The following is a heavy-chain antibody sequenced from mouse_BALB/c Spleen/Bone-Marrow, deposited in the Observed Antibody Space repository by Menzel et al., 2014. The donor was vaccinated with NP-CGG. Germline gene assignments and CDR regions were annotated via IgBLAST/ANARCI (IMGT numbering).Heavy chain of an antibody. CDR3: ARHAYYDQTEVSFVY. CDR1: GFTFNSYG. CDR2: ISGGGSYT. Sequence: EVKLVESGGGLVKSGGSLKLSCAASGFTFNSYGMSWVRQTPKKRLEWVATISGGGSYTFYPDSVKGRLTISRDNAKNNLYLQLSSLRSEDTALYYCARHAYYDQTEVSFVYWGQGTLVTVPA. J-gene: IGHJ3*01. V-gene: IGHV5-9-2*01. D-gene: IGHD2-4*01.